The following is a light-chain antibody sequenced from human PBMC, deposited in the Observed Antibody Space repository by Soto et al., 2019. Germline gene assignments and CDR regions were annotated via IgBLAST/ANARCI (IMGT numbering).Light chain of an antibody. Sequence: AVPLTQSPSPLSASVGDRVTITCRASQCIATDLGWYQQQPGKAPELLIYGASGLRGGVPSRFSGSGSVRDFTLTISSLQPEDFATYYCLQDYDYPRTFGQGTKVDI. CDR2: GAS. V-gene: IGKV1-6*01. J-gene: IGKJ1*01. CDR3: LQDYDYPRT. CDR1: QCIATD.